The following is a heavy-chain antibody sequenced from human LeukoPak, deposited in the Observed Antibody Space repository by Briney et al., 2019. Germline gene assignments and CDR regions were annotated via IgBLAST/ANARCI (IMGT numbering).Heavy chain of an antibody. Sequence: GGSLRLSCAASGFTFSSYWMSWVRQAPGKGLEWVGHIKTDGSEKYYVDSVKGRFTFSRDNAKNSLYLEMNSLRAEDTAVYYCARDNWYFDLWGRGTLVTVSS. CDR3: ARDNWYFDL. CDR1: GFTFSSYW. J-gene: IGHJ2*01. V-gene: IGHV3-7*01. CDR2: IKTDGSEK.